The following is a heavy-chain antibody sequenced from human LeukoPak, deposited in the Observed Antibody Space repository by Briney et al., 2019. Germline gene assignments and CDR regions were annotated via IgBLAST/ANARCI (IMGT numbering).Heavy chain of an antibody. CDR3: ARGYCSGGSCYPTHTDY. Sequence: SETLSLTCTVSGGSISSYYWSWIRQPPGKGLEWIGYSYYSGSTNYNPSLKSRVTISVDTSKNQFSLKLSSVTAADTAVYYCARGYCSGGSCYPTHTDYWGQGTLVTVSS. CDR1: GGSISSYY. CDR2: SYYSGST. J-gene: IGHJ4*02. V-gene: IGHV4-59*01. D-gene: IGHD2-15*01.